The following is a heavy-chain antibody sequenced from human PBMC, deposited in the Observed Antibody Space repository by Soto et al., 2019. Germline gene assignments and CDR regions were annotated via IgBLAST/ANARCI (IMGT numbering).Heavy chain of an antibody. CDR2: ISYDGSNK. J-gene: IGHJ4*02. Sequence: QVQLVESGGGVVQPGRSLRLSCAASGFTFSSYAMHWVRQAPGKGLEWVAVISYDGSNKYYADSVKGRFTISRDNSENTLYLQMNSLRAEDTAVYYCARGRLRGFVDYWGQGTLVTVSS. CDR3: ARGRLRGFVDY. D-gene: IGHD5-12*01. CDR1: GFTFSSYA. V-gene: IGHV3-30-3*01.